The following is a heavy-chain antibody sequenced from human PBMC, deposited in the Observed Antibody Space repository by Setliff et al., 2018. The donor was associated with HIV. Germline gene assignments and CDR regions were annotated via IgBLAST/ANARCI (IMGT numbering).Heavy chain of an antibody. D-gene: IGHD3-10*01. V-gene: IGHV1-69*01. CDR3: VVGVNYYNLNPYDV. CDR1: GGIFRSYA. Sequence: KVSCKAAGGIFRSYAISWVRQAPGQGLEWMGGIVPASGSTTYAQKFEGRVTITADESTASAYMDLSGLRSDDAAVYFCVVGVNYYNLNPYDVWGQGTMVTVSS. CDR2: IVPASGST. J-gene: IGHJ3*01.